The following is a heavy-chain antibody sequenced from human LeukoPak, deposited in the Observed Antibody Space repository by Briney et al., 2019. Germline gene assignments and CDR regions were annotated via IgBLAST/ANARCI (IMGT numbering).Heavy chain of an antibody. CDR3: ASYSSWFSAFDY. V-gene: IGHV1-24*01. J-gene: IGHJ4*02. CDR1: GYTLTELS. Sequence: ASVKVSCKVSGYTLTELSMHWVRQAPGKGLEWMGGFDPEDGETIYAQKFQGRVTMTEDTSTDTAYMELSSLRSEDTAVYYCASYSSWFSAFDYWGQGTLVTVSS. D-gene: IGHD6-13*01. CDR2: FDPEDGET.